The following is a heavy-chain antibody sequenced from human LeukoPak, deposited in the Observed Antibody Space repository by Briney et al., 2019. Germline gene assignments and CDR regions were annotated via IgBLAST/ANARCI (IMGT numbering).Heavy chain of an antibody. CDR1: GFTFSSYG. D-gene: IGHD2-8*01. J-gene: IGHJ4*02. V-gene: IGHV3-30*02. CDR2: IRYDGSNK. CDR3: AKEVGNGSYY. Sequence: GSLRLSCAASGFTFSSYGMHWVRPAPGKGLEWVAFIRYDGSNKYYADSVKGRFTISRDNSKNTLYLQMDSLRAEDTAVYYCAKEVGNGSYYWGQGTLVTVSS.